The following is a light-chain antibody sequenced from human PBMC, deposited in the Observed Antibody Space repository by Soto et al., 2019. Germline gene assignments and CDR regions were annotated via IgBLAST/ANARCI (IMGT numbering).Light chain of an antibody. Sequence: QSALTQPASVSGSPGQSITISCTGTSSDVGGYNYVSWYQQHPGKAPKLMIYEVSNRPSGVSNRLFGSKSGNTASLTISGLQAEDEADYFCNSYGSTSTRYVFGTGTQLTVL. V-gene: IGLV2-14*01. CDR3: NSYGSTSTRYV. J-gene: IGLJ1*01. CDR2: EVS. CDR1: SSDVGGYNY.